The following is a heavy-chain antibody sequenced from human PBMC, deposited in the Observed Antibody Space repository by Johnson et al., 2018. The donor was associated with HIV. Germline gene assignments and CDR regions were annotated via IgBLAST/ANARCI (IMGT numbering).Heavy chain of an antibody. CDR1: GFTFSSYA. CDR2: ISYDGSNK. Sequence: QMQLVESGGGVVQPGRSLRLSCAASGFTFSSYAMHWVRQAPGKGLEWVAVISYDGSNKYYADSVKDRFTISRDSSKNAVYLQMSSLRAEDTALYYCARGPSCSVALWGRGTMVTVSS. J-gene: IGHJ3*01. V-gene: IGHV3-30*14. D-gene: IGHD3-10*02. CDR3: ARGPSCSVAL.